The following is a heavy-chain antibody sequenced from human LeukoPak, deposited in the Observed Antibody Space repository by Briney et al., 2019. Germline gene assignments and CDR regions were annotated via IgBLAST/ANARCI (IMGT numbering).Heavy chain of an antibody. D-gene: IGHD3-9*01. V-gene: IGHV3-11*04. J-gene: IGHJ4*02. CDR3: ARQDILTGSRDYRYYFDY. Sequence: GGSLRLSCAASGFTFSDYYMSWIRQAPGKGLEWVSYISSIGTIYYADSVKGRFTISRDNAKNSLYLQMDSLRAEDTAVYYCARQDILTGSRDYRYYFDYWGQGTLVTVSS. CDR2: ISSIGTI. CDR1: GFTFSDYY.